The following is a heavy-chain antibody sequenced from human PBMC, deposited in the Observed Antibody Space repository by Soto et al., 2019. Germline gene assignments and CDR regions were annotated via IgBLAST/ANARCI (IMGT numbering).Heavy chain of an antibody. CDR3: ARTYGRNFDY. V-gene: IGHV4-59*01. D-gene: IGHD3-10*01. CDR2: IYYSGST. CDR1: GGSISSYY. J-gene: IGHJ4*02. Sequence: QLQLHASGPGLVKPSETLSLTCTVSGGSISSYYWSWIRQPPGKGLEWIGYIYYSGSTNYNPPLKSRGTISVDTSKNQFSLKLSSVTAADTSLYYCARTYGRNFDYWGQGTLVTVSS.